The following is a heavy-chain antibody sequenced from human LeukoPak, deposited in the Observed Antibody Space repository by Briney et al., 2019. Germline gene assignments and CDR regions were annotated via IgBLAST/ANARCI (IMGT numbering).Heavy chain of an antibody. D-gene: IGHD3-16*01. J-gene: IGHJ4*02. CDR3: ASGGRGGNKRDFTDY. V-gene: IGHV1-46*01. Sequence: ASVKVSCKASGYTFTSYYMHWVRQAPGQGLEWMGIINPSGGSTSYAQKFQGRVTMTRDTSASTVYMELSSLRSEDTAVYYCASGGRGGNKRDFTDYWGQGTLVTVSS. CDR1: GYTFTSYY. CDR2: INPSGGST.